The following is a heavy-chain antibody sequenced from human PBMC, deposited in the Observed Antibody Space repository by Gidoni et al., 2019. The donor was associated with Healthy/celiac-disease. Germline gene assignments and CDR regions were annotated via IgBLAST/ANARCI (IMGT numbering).Heavy chain of an antibody. D-gene: IGHD4-17*01. J-gene: IGHJ6*04. CDR1: VYTFTSYY. V-gene: IGHV1-46*03. CDR3: ASTEGEYYYGMDV. CDR2: INPSGGST. Sequence: QVQLVQSGAEVKKPGASVKVSCKASVYTFTSYYMHWVRQAPGQGLEWMGIINPSGGSTSYAQKFQGRVTMTRDTSTSTGYMELSSLRSEDTAVYYCASTEGEYYYGMDVWGKGTTVTVSS.